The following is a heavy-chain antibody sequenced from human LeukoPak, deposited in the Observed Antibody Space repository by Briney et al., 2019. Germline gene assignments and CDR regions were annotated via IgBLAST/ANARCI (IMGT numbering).Heavy chain of an antibody. V-gene: IGHV3-23*01. J-gene: IGHJ4*02. CDR2: ITGSGVST. Sequence: GGSLRLSCAASGVTFSTYAMTWVRQTPGKGLEWVLAITGSGVSTFYADSVKGRFTISRDNSKNTLFLQMNSLRAEDTAVYYCAKGVVGVTSPNSLDYWGQGTLVTVSS. CDR3: AKGVVGVTSPNSLDY. D-gene: IGHD1-26*01. CDR1: GVTFSTYA.